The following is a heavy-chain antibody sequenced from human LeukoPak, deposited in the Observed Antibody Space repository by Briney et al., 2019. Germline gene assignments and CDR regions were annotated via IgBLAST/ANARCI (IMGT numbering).Heavy chain of an antibody. V-gene: IGHV4-61*02. Sequence: SQTLSLTCTVSGGSISSGSYYWSWIRQPAGKGLEWIRRIYTSGSTNYNPSLKSRVTISVDTSKNQFSLKLSSVTAADTAVYYCARAAEWLPPADAFDIWGQGTMVTVSS. CDR2: IYTSGST. J-gene: IGHJ3*02. CDR3: ARAAEWLPPADAFDI. CDR1: GGSISSGSYY. D-gene: IGHD5-18*01.